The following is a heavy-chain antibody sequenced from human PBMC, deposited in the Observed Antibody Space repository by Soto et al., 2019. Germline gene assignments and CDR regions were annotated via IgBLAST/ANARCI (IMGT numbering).Heavy chain of an antibody. CDR1: GYTFTSYG. CDR3: AREGVDTAMVSRQDYYYYMDV. D-gene: IGHD5-18*01. Sequence: ASVKVSCKASGYTFTSYGISWVRQAPGQGLEWMGWISAYNGNTNYAQKLQGRVTMTTDTSTSTAYMELRSLRSDDTAVYYCAREGVDTAMVSRQDYYYYMDVWGEGTTVTVSS. J-gene: IGHJ6*03. V-gene: IGHV1-18*01. CDR2: ISAYNGNT.